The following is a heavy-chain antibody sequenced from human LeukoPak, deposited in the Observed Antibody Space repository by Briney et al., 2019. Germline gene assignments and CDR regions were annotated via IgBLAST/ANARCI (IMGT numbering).Heavy chain of an antibody. CDR2: FDPEDGET. V-gene: IGHV1-24*01. D-gene: IGHD6-13*01. J-gene: IGHJ1*01. CDR1: GDTLTELS. CDR3: ATQQLVRFVLRFQH. Sequence: ASVKVSCKVSGDTLTELSMHWVRQAPGKGLEWMGRFDPEDGETIYAQKFQGRVTMTEDTSTNTAYMELSSLRSEDTAVYYCATQQLVRFVLRFQHWGQGTLVTVSS.